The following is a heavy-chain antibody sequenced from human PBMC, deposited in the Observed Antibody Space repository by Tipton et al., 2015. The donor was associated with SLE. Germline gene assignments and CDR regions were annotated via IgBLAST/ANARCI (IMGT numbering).Heavy chain of an antibody. V-gene: IGHV3-66*03. CDR2: MYSSGDT. J-gene: IGHJ4*02. Sequence: GSLRLSCAASSLTVSSNYMTWIRQPPGMGLEWVSLMYSSGDTLYADSVKGRFTVSRDSSKNTLYLRMNTLRPDDTAVYYCARGLLWSGEAHLDSWGQGTLVTVSS. CDR3: ARGLLWSGEAHLDS. D-gene: IGHD3-10*01. CDR1: SLTVSSNY.